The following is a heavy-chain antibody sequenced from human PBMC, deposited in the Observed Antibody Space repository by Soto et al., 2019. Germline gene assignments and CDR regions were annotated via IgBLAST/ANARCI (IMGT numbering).Heavy chain of an antibody. D-gene: IGHD6-25*01. V-gene: IGHV4-59*01. CDR1: GVYISSYF. J-gene: IGHJ4*02. Sequence: SGTLSLTCSVSGVYISSYFGSWIRPAPGGGLEWIGYTYHRGSTSYSPSLKSRVAISLDTSENQFSLKVNSVTAAGTAVYYCARIGGYHGPLDYWGQGTPVTVPQ. CDR3: ARIGGYHGPLDY. CDR2: TYHRGST.